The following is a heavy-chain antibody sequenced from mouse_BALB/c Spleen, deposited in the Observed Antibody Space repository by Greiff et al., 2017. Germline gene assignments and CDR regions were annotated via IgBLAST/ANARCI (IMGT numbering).Heavy chain of an antibody. V-gene: IGHV5-12-1*01. J-gene: IGHJ2*01. Sequence: EVKLQESGGGLVKPGGSLKLSCAASGFAFSSYDMSWVRQTPEKRLEWVAYISSGGGSTYYPDTVKGRFTISRDNAKNTLYLQMSSLKSEDTAMYYCARTVNWDYWGQGTTLTVSS. CDR1: GFAFSSYD. D-gene: IGHD4-1*01. CDR2: ISSGGGST. CDR3: ARTVNWDY.